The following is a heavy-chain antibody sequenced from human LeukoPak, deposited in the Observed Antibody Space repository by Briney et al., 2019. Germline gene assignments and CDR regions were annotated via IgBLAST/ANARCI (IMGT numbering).Heavy chain of an antibody. V-gene: IGHV1-18*01. Sequence: GASVKVSCKASGYTFTSYGISWVRQAPGQGLEWMGWISAYNGNSNYAQKLQGRVTITTDTSTSTAYMELRSLRSDDTAVYYCARDARHCSSTSCSYFDYWGQGTLVTVSS. CDR3: ARDARHCSSTSCSYFDY. CDR1: GYTFTSYG. J-gene: IGHJ4*02. D-gene: IGHD2-2*01. CDR2: ISAYNGNS.